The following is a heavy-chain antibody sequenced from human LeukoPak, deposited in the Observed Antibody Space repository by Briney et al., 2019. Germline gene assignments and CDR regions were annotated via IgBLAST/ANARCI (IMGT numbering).Heavy chain of an antibody. V-gene: IGHV5-51*01. Sequence: GESLKISCKGSGYSFTSYWIGWVRQMPGKGLEWMGIIYPGDSDTRYSPSFQGQVTISADKSISTAYLQWSSLKASDTAMYYCTRRATSGVVPLDTWGQGTMVTVSS. CDR1: GYSFTSYW. CDR2: IYPGDSDT. J-gene: IGHJ3*02. D-gene: IGHD2-2*01. CDR3: TRRATSGVVPLDT.